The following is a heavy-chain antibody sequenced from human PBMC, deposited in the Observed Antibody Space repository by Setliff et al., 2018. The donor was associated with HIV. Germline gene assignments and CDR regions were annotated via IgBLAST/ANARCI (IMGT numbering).Heavy chain of an antibody. D-gene: IGHD3-10*01. J-gene: IGHJ6*03. CDR2: IIPVSDTT. Sequence: SVKVSCKSSGGTFSSYVINWVRQAPGQGLEWMGGIIPVSDTTNYAQKFQGRVTITADASTRTAYMELSSLRSEDTAVYYCARAVSKQLRGGALNWYYHMDFWGTGTTVTVSS. CDR3: ARAVSKQLRGGALNWYYHMDF. CDR1: GGTFSSYV. V-gene: IGHV1-69*13.